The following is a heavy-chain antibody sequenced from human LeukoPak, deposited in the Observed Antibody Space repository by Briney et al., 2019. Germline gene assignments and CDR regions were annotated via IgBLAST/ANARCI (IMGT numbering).Heavy chain of an antibody. CDR1: GGSISSYY. CDR2: IYTSGST. V-gene: IGHV4-4*07. D-gene: IGHD5-18*01. Sequence: PSETLSLTCTVSGGSISSYYWSWIRQPAGKGLEWIGRIYTSGSTNYNPSLKSRVTMSVDTSKNQFSLKLSSVTAADTAVYYCARDYSGYGYSRLFDYWGQGTLVTVSS. CDR3: ARDYSGYGYSRLFDY. J-gene: IGHJ4*02.